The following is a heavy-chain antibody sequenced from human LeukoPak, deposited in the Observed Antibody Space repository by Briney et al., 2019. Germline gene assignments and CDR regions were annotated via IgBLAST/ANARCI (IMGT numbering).Heavy chain of an antibody. CDR2: IYYSGST. CDR3: ARRWLYFDY. V-gene: IGHV4-39*01. CDR1: GGSISSSSYY. Sequence: SETLSLTCTVSGGSISSSSYYWGWLRQPPGKGLEWIGSIYYSGSTYYNPSLKSRVTISVDTSKNQFSLKLSSVTAADTAVYYCARRWLYFDYWGQGTLVTVSS. J-gene: IGHJ4*02. D-gene: IGHD5-24*01.